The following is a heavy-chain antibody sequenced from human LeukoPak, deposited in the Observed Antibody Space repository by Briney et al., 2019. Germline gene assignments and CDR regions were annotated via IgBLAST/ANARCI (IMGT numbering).Heavy chain of an antibody. CDR2: IYTSGNT. Sequence: SETLSLTCTVSGGSISANYYYWSWIRQPVGKGLEWIGHIYTSGNTNYNPSLNSRVAISVDTSKNQFSLKLSSVTAADTAVYYCARETSQKGAHYMDVWGKGTTVTISS. D-gene: IGHD3-16*01. CDR3: ARETSQKGAHYMDV. CDR1: GGSISANYYY. J-gene: IGHJ6*03. V-gene: IGHV4-61*09.